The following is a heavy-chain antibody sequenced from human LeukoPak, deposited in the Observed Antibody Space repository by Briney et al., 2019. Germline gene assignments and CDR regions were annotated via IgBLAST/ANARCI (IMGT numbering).Heavy chain of an antibody. Sequence: KSGGSLRLSCAASGFTFSRYTMNWVRQAPGKGLEWVSSLSSGSSYIYYADSLKGRFTISRDNAKNSLYLQMNSLRAEDTAVYYCARGGITMVRGVNNWGRGTLVTVSS. CDR2: LSSGSSYI. CDR1: GFTFSRYT. CDR3: ARGGITMVRGVNN. J-gene: IGHJ4*02. D-gene: IGHD3-10*01. V-gene: IGHV3-21*01.